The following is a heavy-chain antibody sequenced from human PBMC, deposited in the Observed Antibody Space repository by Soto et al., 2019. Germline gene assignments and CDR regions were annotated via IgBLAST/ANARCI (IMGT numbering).Heavy chain of an antibody. CDR3: ATLTDYHYYMAV. CDR2: ISAYNGNT. J-gene: IGHJ6*03. V-gene: IGHV1-18*01. CDR1: GYTFTSYG. Sequence: ASVKVSWKASGYTFTSYGISWVRQAPGQGLEWMGWISAYNGNTNYAQKLQGRVTMTTDTSTSTAYMELRSLSSVTAADTAVYYCATLTDYHYYMAVWGKGTTVTVSS.